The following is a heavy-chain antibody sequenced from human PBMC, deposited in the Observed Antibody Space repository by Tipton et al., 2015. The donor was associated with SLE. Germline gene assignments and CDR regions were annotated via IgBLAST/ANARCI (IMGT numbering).Heavy chain of an antibody. Sequence: TLSLTCTVSGGSISSGSYYWSWIRQPAGKGLEWIGRIYTSGSTNYNPSLKSRVTISVDTSKNRFSLKLSSVTAADTAVYYCARDKGYWGQGTLVTVSS. CDR3: ARDKGY. CDR2: IYTSGST. J-gene: IGHJ4*02. V-gene: IGHV4-61*02. CDR1: GGSISSGSYY.